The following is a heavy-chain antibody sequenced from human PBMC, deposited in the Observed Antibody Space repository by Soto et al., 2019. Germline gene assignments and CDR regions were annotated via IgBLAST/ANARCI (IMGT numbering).Heavy chain of an antibody. V-gene: IGHV3-53*02. J-gene: IGHJ6*02. CDR2: IYGGGST. D-gene: IGHD3-9*01. CDR3: ARDYDPYSDIFTGSYGMDV. CDR1: GFTVSSNY. Sequence: EVQLVETGGGLIQPGESLRLSCAASGFTVSSNYMSWVRQAPGKGLEWVSVIYGGGSTYYADSVKGRFTISRDNSNNTLNILLNSLRAEDTAVYYCARDYDPYSDIFTGSYGMDVWGQGTTVTVSS.